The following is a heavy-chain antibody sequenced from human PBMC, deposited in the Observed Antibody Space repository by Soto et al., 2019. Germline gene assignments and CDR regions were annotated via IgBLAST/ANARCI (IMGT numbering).Heavy chain of an antibody. J-gene: IGHJ4*02. Sequence: GGSLRLSCAASGFTFSSYAMSWVRQAPGKGLEWVSAISGSGGSTYYADSVKGRFTISRDNSKNTQYLQMNSRRAEDTAVYYCANDSAVWLVLDPFDYWGQGTLVTVSS. CDR3: ANDSAVWLVLDPFDY. CDR1: GFTFSSYA. D-gene: IGHD6-19*01. CDR2: ISGSGGST. V-gene: IGHV3-23*01.